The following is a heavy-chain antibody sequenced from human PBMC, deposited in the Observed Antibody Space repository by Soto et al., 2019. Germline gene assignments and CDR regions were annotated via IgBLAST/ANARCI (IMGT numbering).Heavy chain of an antibody. J-gene: IGHJ4*02. CDR1: GGSISSYN. V-gene: IGHV4-59*01. CDR3: AGGYCSSTSCRYSFDY. CDR2: IYYSGST. Sequence: PSETLSLTCTVSGGSISSYNWSWIRQPPGKGLEWIGYIYYSGSTNYNPSLKSRVTISVDTSKNQFSLKLSSVTAADTAVYYCAGGYCSSTSCRYSFDYWGQGTLVTVSS. D-gene: IGHD2-2*01.